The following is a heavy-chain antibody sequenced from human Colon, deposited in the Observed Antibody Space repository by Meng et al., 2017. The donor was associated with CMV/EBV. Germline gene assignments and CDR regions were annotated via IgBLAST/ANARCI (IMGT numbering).Heavy chain of an antibody. J-gene: IGHJ4*02. CDR2: INHDGNN. Sequence: CCVYGGSVSDCRWSWIRPSPGKGLKWIGEINHDGNNNYSPYLESRVTISVATSKNQFSLEMASVAAADTALYYCARGREKQWPTEDYWGQGTLVTVSS. CDR3: ARGREKQWPTEDY. CDR1: GGSVSDCR. V-gene: IGHV4-34*01. D-gene: IGHD6-19*01.